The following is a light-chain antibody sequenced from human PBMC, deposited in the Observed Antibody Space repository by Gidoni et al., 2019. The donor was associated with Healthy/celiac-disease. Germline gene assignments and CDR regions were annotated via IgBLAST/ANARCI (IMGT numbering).Light chain of an antibody. Sequence: EHGLTLSTATLSLSPAERATRSCRASQSVSSYLAWYQQKPGQAPRLLIYDASTRATGIPARFSGSVSGTDFTPTIRSLGPEDFAVDFCQPRSNLPRTFGQGTKLEIK. J-gene: IGKJ2*01. CDR3: QPRSNLPRT. CDR2: DAS. V-gene: IGKV3-11*01. CDR1: QSVSSY.